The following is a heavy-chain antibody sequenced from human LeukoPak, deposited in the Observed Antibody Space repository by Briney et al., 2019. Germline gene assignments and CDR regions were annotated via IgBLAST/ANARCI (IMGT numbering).Heavy chain of an antibody. V-gene: IGHV1-18*01. Sequence: GASVKVSCKASGYTFTSYGISWVRQAPGQGLEWMGWISAYNGNTNYAQKLQGRVTMTTDTSTSTAYMELGSLRSDDTAVYYCARTRTYYYGSGSYPFDYWGQGTLVTVSS. CDR2: ISAYNGNT. D-gene: IGHD3-10*01. CDR1: GYTFTSYG. J-gene: IGHJ4*02. CDR3: ARTRTYYYGSGSYPFDY.